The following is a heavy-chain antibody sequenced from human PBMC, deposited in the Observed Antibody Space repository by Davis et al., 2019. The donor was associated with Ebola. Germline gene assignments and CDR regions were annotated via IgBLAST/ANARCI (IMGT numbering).Heavy chain of an antibody. J-gene: IGHJ4*02. V-gene: IGHV1-18*04. CDR3: ARAQFPTTSDH. Sequence: ASVKVSCKASGYTFTSYGITWLRQPPGQGLEWMGWINPHNGNTNYAQNVQGRVTMTTGTSTSTAYMEVGSLRSDDTAVYYCARAQFPTTSDHWGQGTLVTVSS. CDR2: INPHNGNT. CDR1: GYTFTSYG. D-gene: IGHD1-1*01.